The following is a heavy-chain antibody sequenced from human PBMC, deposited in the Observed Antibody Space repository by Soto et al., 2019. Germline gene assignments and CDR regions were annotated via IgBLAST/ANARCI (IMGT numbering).Heavy chain of an antibody. CDR2: IYSGGTT. CDR1: GFTVSSTNY. V-gene: IGHV3-53*01. Sequence: EVQVVESGGGLIQPGGSLRLSCVVSGFTVSSTNYMSWVRQAPGKGLEWASVIYSGGTTFYADSVKGRFTISRDNSKNTLYLQINSLRAEDTAVYYCHGYGYWGHGTLVTVSS. J-gene: IGHJ4*01. D-gene: IGHD5-12*01. CDR3: HGYGY.